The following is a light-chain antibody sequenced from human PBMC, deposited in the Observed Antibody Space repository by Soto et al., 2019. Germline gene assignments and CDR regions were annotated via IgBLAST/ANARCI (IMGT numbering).Light chain of an antibody. V-gene: IGKV1-5*01. Sequence: QMTQSPSTLSASVGDTVTITCRASQSISVSLAWYQQKPGKAPNLLIYDASTLQGGVPSRFSGSGSGTEFTLTVTSLQPEDFATYFCQQYDKYSTFGHGTKVDVK. CDR1: QSISVS. J-gene: IGKJ1*01. CDR3: QQYDKYST. CDR2: DAS.